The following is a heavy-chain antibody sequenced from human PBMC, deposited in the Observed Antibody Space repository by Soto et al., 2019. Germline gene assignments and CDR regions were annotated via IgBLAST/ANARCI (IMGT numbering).Heavy chain of an antibody. Sequence: SETLSLTCNVSGGSMTTGSYFWSWIRQPPGKGLEWIGYVFRSGSVNYSPSFKSRVTISIDTSKNQFSLMLKSVTAADTAVYFCARARNRYFDYWGQGALVTVFS. CDR2: VFRSGSV. V-gene: IGHV4-61*01. J-gene: IGHJ4*02. D-gene: IGHD1-1*01. CDR1: GGSMTTGSYF. CDR3: ARARNRYFDY.